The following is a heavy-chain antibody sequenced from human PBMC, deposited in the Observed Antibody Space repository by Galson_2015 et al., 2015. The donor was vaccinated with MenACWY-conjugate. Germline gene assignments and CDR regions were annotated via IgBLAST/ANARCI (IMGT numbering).Heavy chain of an antibody. J-gene: IGHJ4*02. CDR1: GVTFSGYA. CDR2: ISGTGRTI. V-gene: IGHV3-23*01. CDR3: AKKFGSSSWFRGFDS. D-gene: IGHD6-13*01. Sequence: ALRLACAASGVTFSGYATTWVRQAPGKGLEWVSVISGTGRTIYYAEFVKDRFTISRDNSKNTLFLEMNSLRAEDTAVYYCAKKFGSSSWFRGFDSWVQGTLVTVSS.